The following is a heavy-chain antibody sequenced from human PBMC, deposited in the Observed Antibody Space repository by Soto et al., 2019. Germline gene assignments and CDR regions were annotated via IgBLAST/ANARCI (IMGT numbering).Heavy chain of an antibody. D-gene: IGHD6-13*01. V-gene: IGHV4-59*01. Sequence: SETLSLTCPCSACTISSYYWSWSRQPPGKGLEWIGYIYYSGSTNYNPSLKSRVTISVDTSKNQFSLKLSSVTAADTAVYYCASSNIAAAGFYYYGMDVWGRGTTVT. CDR2: IYYSGST. CDR1: ACTISSYY. CDR3: ASSNIAAAGFYYYGMDV. J-gene: IGHJ6*02.